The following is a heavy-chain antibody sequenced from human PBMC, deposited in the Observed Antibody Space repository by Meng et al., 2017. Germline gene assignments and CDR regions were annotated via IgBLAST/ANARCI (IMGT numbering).Heavy chain of an antibody. Sequence: QGPRQEAGPGLVKPPGTLSLTCACSGGSISSSNWWSWVRQPPGKGLEWIGEIYHSGSTNHNPSLKSRVTISVDKSKNQFSLKLSSVTAADTAVYYCARVVAATTLFLDYWGQGTLVTVSS. V-gene: IGHV4-4*03. CDR3: ARVVAATTLFLDY. D-gene: IGHD2-15*01. CDR2: IYHSGST. J-gene: IGHJ4*02. CDR1: GGSISSSNW.